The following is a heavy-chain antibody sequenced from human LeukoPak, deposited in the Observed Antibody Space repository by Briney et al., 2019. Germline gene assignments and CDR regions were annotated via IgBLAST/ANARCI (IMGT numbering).Heavy chain of an antibody. D-gene: IGHD5-12*01. J-gene: IGHJ6*02. CDR1: GGTFISYA. CDR3: AKTGGNIVATMQGYYYGMDV. V-gene: IGHV1-69*01. CDR2: IIPIFGTA. Sequence: GSSVKVSCKASGGTFISYAISWVRQAPGQGLEWMGGIIPIFGTANYAQKFQGRVTITADESTSTAYMELSSLRSEDTAVYYCAKTGGNIVATMQGYYYGMDVWGQGTTVTVSS.